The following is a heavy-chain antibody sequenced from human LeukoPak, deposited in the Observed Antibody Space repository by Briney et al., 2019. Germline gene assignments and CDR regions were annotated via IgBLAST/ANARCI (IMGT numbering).Heavy chain of an antibody. J-gene: IGHJ4*02. Sequence: GGSLRLSCAASGFTFNNAWMSWVRQAPGKGLEWVSTINGGGAYTYYADSVKGRFTISRDNSKNTLYLQMTSLTAEDTAIYYCANSIAAARGYYFDYWGQGTLVTVSS. CDR2: INGGGAYT. D-gene: IGHD6-13*01. CDR1: GFTFNNAW. CDR3: ANSIAAARGYYFDY. V-gene: IGHV3-23*01.